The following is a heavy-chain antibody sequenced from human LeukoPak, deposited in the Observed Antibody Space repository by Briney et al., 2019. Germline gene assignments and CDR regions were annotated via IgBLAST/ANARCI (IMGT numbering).Heavy chain of an antibody. D-gene: IGHD1-26*01. CDR2: ISAYNGNT. CDR3: ARDLGVVGAPGYMDV. V-gene: IGHV1-18*01. CDR1: GYTFTNYN. Sequence: GASVKVSCKASGYTFTNYNINWVRQAPGQGLEWMGWISAYNGNTNYAQKLQGRVTMTTDTSTSTAYMELRSLRSDDTAVYYCARDLGVVGAPGYMDVWGKGTTVTISS. J-gene: IGHJ6*03.